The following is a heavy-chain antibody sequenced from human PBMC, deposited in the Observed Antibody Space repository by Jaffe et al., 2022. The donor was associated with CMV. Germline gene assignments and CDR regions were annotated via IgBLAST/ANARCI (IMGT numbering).Heavy chain of an antibody. Sequence: QVQLQESGPGLVKPSQTLSLTCTVSGGSISSGGYYWSWIRQHPGKGLEWIGYIYYSGSTYYNPSLKSRVTISVDTSKNQFSLKLSSVTAADTAVYYCARSSGSYYKALDAFDIWGQGTMVTVSS. CDR2: IYYSGST. D-gene: IGHD3-10*01. J-gene: IGHJ3*02. CDR3: ARSSGSYYKALDAFDI. CDR1: GGSISSGGYY. V-gene: IGHV4-31*03.